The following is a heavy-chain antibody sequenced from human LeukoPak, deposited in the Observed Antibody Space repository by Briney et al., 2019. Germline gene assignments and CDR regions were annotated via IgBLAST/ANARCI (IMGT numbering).Heavy chain of an antibody. CDR3: ARCGYSYGTGYYSDF. J-gene: IGHJ4*02. D-gene: IGHD5-18*01. CDR1: GGSINNYY. CDR2: IYYTGST. V-gene: IGHV4-59*13. Sequence: PSETLSPTCTVSGGSINNYYWSWIRQPPGKGLEWIGFIYYTGSTNYNPSLKSRVTISLDTSKNQFSLKLSSVTAADTAVYYCARCGYSYGTGYYSDFWGQGTLVTVSS.